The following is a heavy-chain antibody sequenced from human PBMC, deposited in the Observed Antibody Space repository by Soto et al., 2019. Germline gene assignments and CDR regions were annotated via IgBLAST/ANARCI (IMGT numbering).Heavy chain of an antibody. CDR3: ARGAFTIFGVVIPDY. CDR1: GFTVSSNY. CDR2: IYSGGST. V-gene: IGHV3-66*01. D-gene: IGHD3-3*01. J-gene: IGHJ4*02. Sequence: GGSLRLSCAASGFTVSSNYMSWIRQAPGKGLEWVSVIYSGGSTYYADSVKGRFTISRDNSKNTLYLQMNSLRAEDTAVYYCARGAFTIFGVVIPDYWGQGTLVTVSS.